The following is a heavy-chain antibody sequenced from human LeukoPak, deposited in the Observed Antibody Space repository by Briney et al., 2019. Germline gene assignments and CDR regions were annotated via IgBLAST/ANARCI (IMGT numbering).Heavy chain of an antibody. CDR1: GFTFSSYG. Sequence: GGSLRLSCAASGFTFSSYGMHWVRQAPGKGLEWVAVISYDGSNKYYADSVKGRFTISRDNSKNTLYLQMNSLRAEDTAVYYRAKLCSTSCYGSGSLIDYWGQGTLVTVSS. V-gene: IGHV3-30*18. CDR3: AKLCSTSCYGSGSLIDY. D-gene: IGHD2-2*01. CDR2: ISYDGSNK. J-gene: IGHJ4*02.